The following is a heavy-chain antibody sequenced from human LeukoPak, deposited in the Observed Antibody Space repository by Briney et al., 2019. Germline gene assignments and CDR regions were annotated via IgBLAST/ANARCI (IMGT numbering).Heavy chain of an antibody. Sequence: SETLSLTCAVYGGSFSGYYWSWIRQPPGKGLEWIGYIYYSGSTNYNPSLKSRVTISVDTSKNQFSLKLSSVTAADTAVYYCARGYYDILTGYYSSRYYYYYMDVWGKGTTVTISS. CDR2: IYYSGST. V-gene: IGHV4-59*01. J-gene: IGHJ6*03. CDR3: ARGYYDILTGYYSSRYYYYYMDV. D-gene: IGHD3-9*01. CDR1: GGSFSGYY.